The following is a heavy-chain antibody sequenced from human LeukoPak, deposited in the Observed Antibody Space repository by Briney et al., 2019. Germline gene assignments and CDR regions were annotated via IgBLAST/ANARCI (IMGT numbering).Heavy chain of an antibody. D-gene: IGHD2-15*01. CDR2: IKQDGSEK. CDR1: GFTFSSYW. J-gene: IGHJ4*02. CDR3: ARGYCSGGRCYSGFYFDY. V-gene: IGHV3-7*01. Sequence: TGGSLRLSCAASGFTFSSYWMSWVRQAPGKGLEWVANIKQDGSEKYYVDSVKGRFTISRDNAKNSLYLQMNSLRAEDTAVYYCARGYCSGGRCYSGFYFDYWGQGTLVTVSS.